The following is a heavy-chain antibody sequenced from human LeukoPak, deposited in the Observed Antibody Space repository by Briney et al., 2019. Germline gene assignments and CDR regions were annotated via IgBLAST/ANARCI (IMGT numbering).Heavy chain of an antibody. CDR2: ISTRSDAK. Sequence: GGSLRLSCAASGFTVSSNYMSWVRQAPGKGLEWVSVISTRSDAKYYADSVKGRFTISRDNSKNTLYLQMNSLRAEDTAVYYCTKLRLTGTTDFFDYWGQGTLVTVSS. CDR3: TKLRLTGTTDFFDY. V-gene: IGHV3-23*01. J-gene: IGHJ4*02. D-gene: IGHD1-7*01. CDR1: GFTVSSNY.